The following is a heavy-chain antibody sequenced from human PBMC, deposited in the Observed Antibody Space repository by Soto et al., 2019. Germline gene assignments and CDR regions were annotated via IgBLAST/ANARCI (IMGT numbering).Heavy chain of an antibody. V-gene: IGHV3-15*07. CDR2: IKSKTDGGTT. J-gene: IGHJ4*02. CDR3: TTDPGDIVVVVAATTYEKTNY. Sequence: EVQLVESGGGLVKPGGSLRLSCAASGFTFSNAWMNWVRQAPGKGLEWVGRIKSKTDGGTTDYAAPVKGRFTISRDDSKNTLYLQMNSLKTEYTAVYYCTTDPGDIVVVVAATTYEKTNYWGRGTLVTVSS. D-gene: IGHD2-15*01. CDR1: GFTFSNAW.